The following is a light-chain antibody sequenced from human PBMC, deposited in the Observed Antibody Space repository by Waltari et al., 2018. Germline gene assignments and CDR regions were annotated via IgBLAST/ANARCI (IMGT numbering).Light chain of an antibody. CDR1: QSVRNN. Sequence: EIVMTQSPATLSVSTGERATLTCRASQSVRNNLAWYQQKPGQAPRLFIYGASTRATGIPARFSGSGSGTEFTLTISSMQSEDFAVYYCQQYNNWPPWTFGQGTKVEIK. J-gene: IGKJ1*01. CDR2: GAS. V-gene: IGKV3-15*01. CDR3: QQYNNWPPWT.